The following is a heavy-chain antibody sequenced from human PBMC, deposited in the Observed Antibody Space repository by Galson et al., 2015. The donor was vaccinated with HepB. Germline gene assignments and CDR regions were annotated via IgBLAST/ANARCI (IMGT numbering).Heavy chain of an antibody. J-gene: IGHJ4*02. V-gene: IGHV3-48*01. Sequence: SLRLSCAASGFTFSTYSMNWVRQAPGKGLEWVSYISSSSSTIYYADSVQGRFTISRDNAKNSLYLQMNSLRAEDTAVYYCSPTQTTVTTLFDYWGQGTLVTVSS. D-gene: IGHD4-17*01. CDR1: GFTFSTYS. CDR2: ISSSSSTI. CDR3: SPTQTTVTTLFDY.